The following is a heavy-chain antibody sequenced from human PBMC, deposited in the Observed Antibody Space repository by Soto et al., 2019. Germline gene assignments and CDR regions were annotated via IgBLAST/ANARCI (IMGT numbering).Heavy chain of an antibody. CDR1: GGSISSSSYY. V-gene: IGHV4-39*01. J-gene: IGHJ6*02. CDR2: IYYSGST. Sequence: SETLSLTCTVSGGSISSSSYYWGWIRQPPGKGLEWIGSIYYSGSTNYNPSLKSRVTISVDTSKNQFSLKLSSVTAADTAVYYCARHKGYYYYYGMDVWGQGTTVTVSS. CDR3: ARHKGYYYYYGMDV.